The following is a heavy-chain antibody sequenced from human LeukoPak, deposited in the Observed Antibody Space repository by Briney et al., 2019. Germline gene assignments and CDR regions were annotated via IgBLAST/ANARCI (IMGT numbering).Heavy chain of an antibody. CDR1: GYTFTGYY. V-gene: IGHV1-2*02. Sequence: GASVKVSCKASGYTFTGYYMNWVRQAPGQGLEWLGWINPNSGGTNYAQKFQGRVTMTRDTSTSTVYMELSSLRSEDTAVYYCAREDYYGSGSYYKPWGQGTLVTVSS. D-gene: IGHD3-10*01. J-gene: IGHJ4*02. CDR3: AREDYYGSGSYYKP. CDR2: INPNSGGT.